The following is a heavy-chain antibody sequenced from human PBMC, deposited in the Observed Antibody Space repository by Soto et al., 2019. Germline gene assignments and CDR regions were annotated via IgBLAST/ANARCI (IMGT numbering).Heavy chain of an antibody. Sequence: EVQLVESGGGLVQPGGSLRLSCAASGFTVSFNYMDWVRQAPGKGLEWVSIMYSSGITYYADSVKGRFTISRDNSKNTLYFQMNSLRVEHTAVYYCARADNWENYAFYIWGQGTMVTVSS. CDR2: MYSSGIT. CDR3: ARADNWENYAFYI. V-gene: IGHV3-66*01. CDR1: GFTVSFNY. J-gene: IGHJ3*02. D-gene: IGHD1-20*01.